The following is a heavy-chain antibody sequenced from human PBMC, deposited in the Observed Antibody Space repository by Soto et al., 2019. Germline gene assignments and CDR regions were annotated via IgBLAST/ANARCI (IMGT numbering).Heavy chain of an antibody. D-gene: IGHD6-13*01. CDR2: VNPGGINT. V-gene: IGHV3-23*01. CDR1: GFTFSSYT. Sequence: GGSLRLSCAASGFTFSSYTMSWARQAPGQGLEWVSSVNPGGINTYYSDSVKGRFTISRDNSQNTLYLQMNSLRAGDTAVYYCAKRAAPGTSYFDYWGQGTLVPVSS. CDR3: AKRAAPGTSYFDY. J-gene: IGHJ4*02.